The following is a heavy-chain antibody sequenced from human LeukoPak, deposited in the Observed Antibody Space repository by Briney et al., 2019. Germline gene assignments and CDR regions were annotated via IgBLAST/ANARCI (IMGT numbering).Heavy chain of an antibody. CDR2: INHSGST. CDR3: ARGPYDFWSGYYTGNGYFDY. D-gene: IGHD3-3*01. CDR1: GGSFSGYY. V-gene: IGHV4-34*01. Sequence: SETLSLTCAVYGGSFSGYYWSWIRQPPGKGLEWIGEINHSGSTNYNPPLKSRVTISVDTSKNQFSLKLSSVTAADTAVYYCARGPYDFWSGYYTGNGYFDYWGQGTLVTVSS. J-gene: IGHJ4*02.